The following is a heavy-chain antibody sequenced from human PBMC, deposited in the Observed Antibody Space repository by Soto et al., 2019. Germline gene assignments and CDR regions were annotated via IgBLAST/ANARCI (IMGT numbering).Heavy chain of an antibody. D-gene: IGHD7-27*01. CDR1: GASISRGAYY. V-gene: IGHV4-31*03. J-gene: IGHJ5*02. CDR3: ARGVLANWGSENWFDP. Sequence: QVQLQESGPGLVKPSQTLSLTCSVSGASISRGAYYWSWIRQHPGKGLEWIGNIYYSGSAYYNPSLKSRITISVDTSQNQFSLKLSSVTAADTAVYYCARGVLANWGSENWFDPWGQGTLVTVSS. CDR2: IYYSGSA.